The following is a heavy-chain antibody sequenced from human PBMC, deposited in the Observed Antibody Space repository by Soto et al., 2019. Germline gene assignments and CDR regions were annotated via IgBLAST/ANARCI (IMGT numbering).Heavy chain of an antibody. CDR1: GFAFSDYA. CDR3: AKGGRQWLVTSDFNY. J-gene: IGHJ4*02. Sequence: VQLVESGGGVVQPGRSLRLSCAASGFAFSDYAMHWVRQAPGKGLEWVAVVSHDGRNTHYADSVTGRFTISRDSSKNTVSLEMISLRAEDTGVHYCAKGGRQWLVTSDFNYWGQGALVPVSS. D-gene: IGHD6-19*01. V-gene: IGHV3-30*18. CDR2: VSHDGRNT.